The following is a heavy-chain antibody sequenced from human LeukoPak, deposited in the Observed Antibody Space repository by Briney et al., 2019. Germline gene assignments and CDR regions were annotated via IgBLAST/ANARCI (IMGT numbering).Heavy chain of an antibody. J-gene: IGHJ4*02. V-gene: IGHV4-61*02. CDR3: TRGDNN. Sequence: PSETLSLTCTVSGDSISSGSYYWSWIRQPAGKGLEWIGRIYTSGSTNYNPSLKSRVTISIDTSKNQFSLKLSSVTAADTAVYYCTRGDNNWGQGTLVTVSS. D-gene: IGHD2/OR15-2a*01. CDR1: GDSISSGSYY. CDR2: IYTSGST.